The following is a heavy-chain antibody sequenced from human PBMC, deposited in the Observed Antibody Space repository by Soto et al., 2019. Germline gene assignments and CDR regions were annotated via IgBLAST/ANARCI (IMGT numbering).Heavy chain of an antibody. CDR1: GFTFSSYA. CDR3: ARTRGGYYGSGSYYVDY. D-gene: IGHD3-10*01. CDR2: ISYDGTNK. J-gene: IGHJ4*02. Sequence: GGSLRLSCAASGFTFSSYAMHWVRQAPGRGLEWVAVISYDGTNKYYADSVKGRFTISRDNSKNTLYLQMNSLRAGDTAVYYCARTRGGYYGSGSYYVDYWGQGTLVTVSS. V-gene: IGHV3-30-3*01.